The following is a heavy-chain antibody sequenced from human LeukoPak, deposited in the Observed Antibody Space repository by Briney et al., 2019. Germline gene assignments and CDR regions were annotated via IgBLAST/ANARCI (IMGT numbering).Heavy chain of an antibody. CDR3: ARDLQSRTAILMVYAMAY. D-gene: IGHD2-8*01. V-gene: IGHV1-2*02. CDR2: INPNSGGT. CDR1: GGTFSSYA. J-gene: IGHJ4*02. Sequence: GASVKVSCKASGGTFSSYAISWVRQAPGQGLEWMGWINPNSGGTNYAQSFQGRVTLTRDTSITTAYMELSRLISDDTAVYYCARDLQSRTAILMVYAMAYWGQGTLVTVSS.